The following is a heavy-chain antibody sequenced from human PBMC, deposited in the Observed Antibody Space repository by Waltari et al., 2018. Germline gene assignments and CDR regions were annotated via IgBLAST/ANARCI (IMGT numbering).Heavy chain of an antibody. Sequence: EVQLVQSGAEVKKPGATVKISCKVSGYTFTDYYMHWVQQAPGKGLEWMGLVDPEDGETIYAEKCQGRVTITAETSTDTAYMELSSLRSEDTAVYYCATESEQQPNRDYYCGMDVWGQGTTVTVSS. V-gene: IGHV1-69-2*01. CDR2: VDPEDGET. D-gene: IGHD6-13*01. J-gene: IGHJ6*02. CDR3: ATESEQQPNRDYYCGMDV. CDR1: GYTFTDYY.